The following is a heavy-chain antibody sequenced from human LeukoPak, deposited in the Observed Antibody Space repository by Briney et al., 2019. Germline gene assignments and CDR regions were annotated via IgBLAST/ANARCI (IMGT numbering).Heavy chain of an antibody. CDR2: IYYSGST. J-gene: IGHJ4*02. D-gene: IGHD3-22*01. CDR3: ARHAYDSSGYHYFDY. V-gene: IGHV4-39*01. CDR1: GGSISSSSHY. Sequence: PSETLSLTCTVSGGSISSSSHYWGWIRQPPGKGLEWIGSIYYSGSTYYNPSLKSRVTISVDTSKNQFSLKLSSVTAADTAVYYCARHAYDSSGYHYFDYWGQGTLVTVSS.